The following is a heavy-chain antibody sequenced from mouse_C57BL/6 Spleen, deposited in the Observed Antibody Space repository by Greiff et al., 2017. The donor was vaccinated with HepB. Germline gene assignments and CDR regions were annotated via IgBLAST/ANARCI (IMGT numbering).Heavy chain of an antibody. J-gene: IGHJ2*01. CDR3: AREGERGSSFFDY. Sequence: EVKLVESGGGLVKPGGSLKLSCAASGFTFSSYAMSWVRQTPEKRLEWVATISDGGSYTYYPDNVKGRFTISRDNAKNNLYLQMSHLKSEDTAMYYCAREGERGSSFFDYWGQGTTLTVSS. CDR2: ISDGGSYT. V-gene: IGHV5-4*01. CDR1: GFTFSSYA. D-gene: IGHD1-1*01.